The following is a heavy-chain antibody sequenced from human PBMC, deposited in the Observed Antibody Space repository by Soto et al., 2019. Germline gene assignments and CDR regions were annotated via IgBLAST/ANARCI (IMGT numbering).Heavy chain of an antibody. CDR2: IYYSGST. CDR1: GGSISSGGYY. D-gene: IGHD4-4*01. J-gene: IGHJ3*02. Sequence: QVQLQESGPGLVKPSQTLSLTCTVSGGSISSGGYYWSWIRQHPVKVLEWIGYIYYSGSTYYNPCLKSRVTKSVDTSKTQYSLKLSYVTAADLAVYYCARERTRDSIPVGSAFDIWGQGTMVTVSS. CDR3: ARERTRDSIPVGSAFDI. V-gene: IGHV4-31*03.